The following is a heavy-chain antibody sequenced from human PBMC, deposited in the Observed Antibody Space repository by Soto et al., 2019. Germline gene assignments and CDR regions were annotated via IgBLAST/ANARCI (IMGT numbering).Heavy chain of an antibody. V-gene: IGHV3-13*01. CDR1: GFTFSSYD. J-gene: IGHJ6*02. D-gene: IGHD6-6*01. CDR3: ARARGSSRGAYYYGMDV. CDR2: IGTADDT. Sequence: PGGSLRLSCAASGFTFSSYDMHWVRQTTRKGLEWLSVIGTADDTYYAGSVKGRFTISRENAKDTFYLQMHNLGAGDTAVYYCARARGSSRGAYYYGMDVWGQGTTVTVSS.